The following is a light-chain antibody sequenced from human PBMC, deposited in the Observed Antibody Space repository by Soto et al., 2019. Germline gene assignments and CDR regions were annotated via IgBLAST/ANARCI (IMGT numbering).Light chain of an antibody. J-gene: IGLJ1*01. CDR1: SSDVGSFNY. CDR2: DVS. CDR3: TANTTSSTYV. Sequence: QSALTQPASVSGSPGQSITISCTGTSSDVGSFNYVSWYQQHPGKAPKLMIYDVSTRPSGVSNRFSGSKSGNTASLTISGLQAEDEAEYYSTANTTSSTYVVGTGTKGTV. V-gene: IGLV2-14*03.